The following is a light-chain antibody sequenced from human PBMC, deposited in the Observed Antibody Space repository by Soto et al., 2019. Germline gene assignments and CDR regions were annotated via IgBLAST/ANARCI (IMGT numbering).Light chain of an antibody. Sequence: DIVMTQSPDSLAVSLGERATINCKSSQSVLYSSNNKNYLAWYQQKPGQPPKLLIYWASTRESGVPDRFSGSGSGTECTLAISSLQAEDVAVYYCQQYYSTPGTFGQGTKVEIK. CDR1: QSVLYSSNNKNY. J-gene: IGKJ1*01. CDR3: QQYYSTPGT. V-gene: IGKV4-1*01. CDR2: WAS.